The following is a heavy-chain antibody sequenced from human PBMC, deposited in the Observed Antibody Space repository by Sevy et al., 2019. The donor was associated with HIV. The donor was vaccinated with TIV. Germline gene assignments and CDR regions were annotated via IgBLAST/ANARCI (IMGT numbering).Heavy chain of an antibody. CDR3: ARAQQVTMLVVIGGLYFDF. J-gene: IGHJ4*02. D-gene: IGHD3-22*01. CDR1: GFTFRRFW. V-gene: IGHV3-7*01. Sequence: GGSLRLSCAASGFTFRRFWLTWVRQAPGKGLAWVANIKQDGSEKNYVDSVMGRFTISRDNAQNSLYLQMESLRAEDTAVYYCARAQQVTMLVVIGGLYFDFWGQGTLVTVSS. CDR2: IKQDGSEK.